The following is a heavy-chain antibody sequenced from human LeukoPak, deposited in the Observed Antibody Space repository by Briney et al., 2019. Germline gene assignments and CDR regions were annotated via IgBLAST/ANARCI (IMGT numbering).Heavy chain of an antibody. D-gene: IGHD2-15*01. CDR2: IYASGST. CDR3: ARDGPGYCGGGSCESDDYYI. V-gene: IGHV4-4*07. CDR1: GGSISSYY. Sequence: SVTLSLTRTVSGGSISSYYWSWIRQSAGKGLEGIGRIYASGSTNYSPSLKSRVTMSVDTSKSQFSLKLSSVTAADTAVYYCARDGPGYCGGGSCESDDYYIWGPGTMVTASS. J-gene: IGHJ3*02.